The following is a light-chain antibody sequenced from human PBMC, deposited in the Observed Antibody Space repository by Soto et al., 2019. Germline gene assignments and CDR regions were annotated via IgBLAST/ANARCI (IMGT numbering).Light chain of an antibody. J-gene: IGKJ1*01. Sequence: IVLTQAPCTLYFSPGDRLTLSCRASQSVSNNLAWYQQRPGQAPRLLIYGASSRATGIPARFSGSGSGTDFTLTISRLQPEDFAVYYCQKYGSSSRTFGQGTRVDIK. V-gene: IGKV3-20*01. CDR3: QKYGSSSRT. CDR2: GAS. CDR1: QSVSNN.